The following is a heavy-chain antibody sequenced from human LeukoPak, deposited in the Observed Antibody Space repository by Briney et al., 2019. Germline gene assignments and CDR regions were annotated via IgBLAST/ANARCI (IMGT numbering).Heavy chain of an antibody. D-gene: IGHD1-1*01. CDR3: ARDETLWTLDW. V-gene: IGHV3-74*03. CDR2: INEDGTDS. J-gene: IGHJ4*02. Sequence: GGSLRLSCTASGFTFSGHWIHWVRQAPGMGLVWVSRINEDGTDSMYAESVKGRFTISRDNARNTVHLQMNSLRAEDTAVYHCARDETLWTLDWWGQGTLVSVSS. CDR1: GFTFSGHW.